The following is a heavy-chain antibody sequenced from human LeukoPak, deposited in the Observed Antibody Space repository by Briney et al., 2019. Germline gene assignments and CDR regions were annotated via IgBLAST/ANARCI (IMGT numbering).Heavy chain of an antibody. D-gene: IGHD1-26*01. CDR1: GYSINSGYY. V-gene: IGHV4-38-2*01. J-gene: IGHJ4*02. CDR3: AGVDWEQPFDF. Sequence: SETLSLTCAVSGYSINSGYYWGWIRQPPGKGLEWIGSIYHSGTTYYNPSLKSRVTISVDTSKNHFSLNLNSVTAADTAVYYCAGVDWEQPFDFWGQGTLVTVSS. CDR2: IYHSGTT.